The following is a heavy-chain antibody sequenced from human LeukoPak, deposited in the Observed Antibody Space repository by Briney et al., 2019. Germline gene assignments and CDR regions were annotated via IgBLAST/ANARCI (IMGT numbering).Heavy chain of an antibody. CDR3: VKGDCSSTTCYPRSAFGI. J-gene: IGHJ3*02. V-gene: IGHV3-48*01. D-gene: IGHD2-2*01. CDR2: ISSGSSTI. CDR1: GFTFSSFS. Sequence: GGSLRLSCAASGFTFSSFSMNWVRQAPGKGLEWVSYISSGSSTIYYADSVKGRFTISKDNSKNTLYLQMSSLRPEDTAVYYCVKGDCSSTTCYPRSAFGIWGQGTMVTVSS.